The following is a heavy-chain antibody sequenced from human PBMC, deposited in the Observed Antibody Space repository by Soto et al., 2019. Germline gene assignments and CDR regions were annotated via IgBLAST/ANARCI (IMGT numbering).Heavy chain of an antibody. CDR2: ISTTSSYT. V-gene: IGHV3-21*01. D-gene: IGHD4-17*01. Sequence: RRLSCAASGFTFSSYSMNWVRQAPGKGLEWVSCISTTSSYTYYADSVRGRFTISRDNAKNSLYLQLNSLRAEDTAVYYCARKGYGEYGGMDVWGQGTTVTVSS. J-gene: IGHJ6*02. CDR3: ARKGYGEYGGMDV. CDR1: GFTFSSYS.